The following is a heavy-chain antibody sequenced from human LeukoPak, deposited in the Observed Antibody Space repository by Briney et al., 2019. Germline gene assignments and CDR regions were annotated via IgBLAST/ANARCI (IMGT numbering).Heavy chain of an antibody. CDR2: TYYKSKWYN. V-gene: IGHV6-1*01. Sequence: SQTLSLTCVISGDSVSSNSASWNWIRQPPSRGLEWLGRTYYKSKWYNDYAVSVKSRITITPGTSKKQFSLQLNSVTPEDTAVYYCARGMRAHSNFPYFDYWGQGSRVTVSS. CDR3: ARGMRAHSNFPYFDY. D-gene: IGHD4-11*01. CDR1: GDSVSSNSAS. J-gene: IGHJ4*02.